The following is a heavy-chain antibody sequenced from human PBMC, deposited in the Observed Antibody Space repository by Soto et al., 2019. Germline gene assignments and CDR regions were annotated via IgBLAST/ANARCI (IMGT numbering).Heavy chain of an antibody. CDR2: IIPIFGTA. J-gene: IGHJ6*02. CDR1: GGTFSSYA. V-gene: IGHV1-69*12. D-gene: IGHD6-19*01. Sequence: QVQLVQSGAAVKKPGSSVKVSCKASGGTFSSYAISWVRQAPGQGLEWMGGIIPIFGTANYAQKFQGRVTITADESTSTAYRELSSLRSEDTAVYYCASDAVAARYYYYGMDVWGQGTTVTVSS. CDR3: ASDAVAARYYYYGMDV.